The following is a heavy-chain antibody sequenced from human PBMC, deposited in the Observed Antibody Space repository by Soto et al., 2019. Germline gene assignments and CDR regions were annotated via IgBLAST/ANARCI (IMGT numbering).Heavy chain of an antibody. CDR2: IYRGDST. CDR3: AKGRSYYYYYGVDV. CDR1: GFTVSNNY. V-gene: IGHV3-53*01. Sequence: GGSLRLSCAASGFTVSNNYMSWVRQGPGKGLEWVSIIYRGDSTYYADSVKGRFTISRDNSKSTLYLQMNSLRAEDTALYYCAKGRSYYYYYGVDVWGQGTTVTVSS. J-gene: IGHJ6*02.